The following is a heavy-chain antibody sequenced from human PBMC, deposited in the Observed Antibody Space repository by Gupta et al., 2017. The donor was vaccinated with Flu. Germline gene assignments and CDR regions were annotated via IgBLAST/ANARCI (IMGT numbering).Heavy chain of an antibody. CDR1: GFTFDHYA. V-gene: IGHV3-9*01. D-gene: IGHD3-10*01. Sequence: EVQLVESGGGLVQPGRSLRLSCAASGFTFDHYAMHWVRQAPGKGLEWVSGISWNSGSIGYADSVKGRFTISRDNAKNSLYLQMNSLRAEDTALYYCAKDRWFGELLEIDYWGQGTLVTVSS. CDR2: ISWNSGSI. J-gene: IGHJ4*02. CDR3: AKDRWFGELLEIDY.